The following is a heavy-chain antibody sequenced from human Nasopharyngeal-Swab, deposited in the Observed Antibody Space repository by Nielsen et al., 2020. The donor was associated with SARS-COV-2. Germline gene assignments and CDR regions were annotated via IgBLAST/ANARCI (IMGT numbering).Heavy chain of an antibody. CDR1: GFTFSSYS. Sequence: GGSLRLSCAASGFTFSSYSIHWVRQAPDKGLEWVAVISYDGSNKYYTDSVKGRFTISRDNSKNTLYLQMNSLRAEDTAVYYCARVAPVAGTGFDYWGQGTLVTVSS. D-gene: IGHD6-19*01. J-gene: IGHJ4*02. V-gene: IGHV3-30*04. CDR3: ARVAPVAGTGFDY. CDR2: ISYDGSNK.